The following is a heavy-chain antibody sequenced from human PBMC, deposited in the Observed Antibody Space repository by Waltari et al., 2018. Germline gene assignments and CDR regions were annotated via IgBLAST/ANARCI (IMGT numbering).Heavy chain of an antibody. CDR1: GYTLTPLS. CDR3: ATPGPVATITVWYFDL. V-gene: IGHV1-24*01. CDR2: FDPEDGET. D-gene: IGHD5-12*01. J-gene: IGHJ2*01. Sequence: QVQLAPPGAEVKKPGASVKVSCKVSGYTLTPLSMHRQRQAPGKGLEWMGGFDPEDGETSYAQKFQCRVTMTEDTSTDTAYMELSSLRSEDTAVYYCATPGPVATITVWYFDLWGRGTLVTVSS.